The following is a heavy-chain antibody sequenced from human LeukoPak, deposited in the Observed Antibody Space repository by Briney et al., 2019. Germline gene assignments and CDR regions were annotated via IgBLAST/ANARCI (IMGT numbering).Heavy chain of an antibody. CDR2: INHSGNT. J-gene: IGHJ3*02. D-gene: IGHD4-17*01. V-gene: IGHV4-34*01. CDR3: ARPKMTTVTTFYPDGAFDI. Sequence: PSETLSLTCTVSGGSISSYYWSWIRQPPGKGLEWIGEINHSGNTNYNPSLKSRVTISVDTSKNQFSLKLSSVTAADTAMYYCARPKMTTVTTFYPDGAFDIWGQGTMVTVSS. CDR1: GGSISSYY.